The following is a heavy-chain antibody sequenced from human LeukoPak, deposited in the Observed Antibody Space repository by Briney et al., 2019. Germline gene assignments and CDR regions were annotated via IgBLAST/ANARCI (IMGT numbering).Heavy chain of an antibody. CDR1: GGSMSSSSYY. Sequence: SETLSLTCTVSGGSMSSSSYYWGWIRQPPGKGLEWIGSIYYSGSTYYNPSLKSRVTISVDTSKNQFSLKLSSVTAADTAVYYCARVPGGGNSGFNYYYMDVWGKGTTVTVSS. D-gene: IGHD4-23*01. CDR2: IYYSGST. CDR3: ARVPGGGNSGFNYYYMDV. V-gene: IGHV4-39*07. J-gene: IGHJ6*03.